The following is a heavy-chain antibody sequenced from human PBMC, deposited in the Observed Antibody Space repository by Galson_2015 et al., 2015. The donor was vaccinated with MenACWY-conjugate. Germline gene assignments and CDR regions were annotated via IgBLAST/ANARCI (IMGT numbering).Heavy chain of an antibody. D-gene: IGHD4-17*01. CDR3: ARRTGDYGDSGHYYYYMDV. CDR1: GGFISSNRDY. V-gene: IGHV4-39*01. CDR2: MYHSGTT. J-gene: IGHJ6*03. Sequence: LSLTCTVSGGFISSNRDYWAWIRQSPGTGLEWIGTMYHSGTTYYNPSLKSRITMSVDTSKNQFSLRLNSLTATDTGVYYCARRTGDYGDSGHYYYYMDVWGKGTTVTVSS.